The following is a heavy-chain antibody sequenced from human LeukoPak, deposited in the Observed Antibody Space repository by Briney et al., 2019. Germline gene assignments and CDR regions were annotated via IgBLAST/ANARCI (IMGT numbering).Heavy chain of an antibody. V-gene: IGHV4-59*01. CDR1: SGSISGYY. D-gene: IGHD3-16*01. Sequence: TSETLSLTCTVPSGSISGYYWSWIRQSPGKGLEWLGFIYYSGNTNYNPSLKSRVTISIDTSKNQFSLNLSSVTAADTAVYYCARVTLNYANDLSTFDIWGQGTMVIVSS. CDR2: IYYSGNT. J-gene: IGHJ3*02. CDR3: ARVTLNYANDLSTFDI.